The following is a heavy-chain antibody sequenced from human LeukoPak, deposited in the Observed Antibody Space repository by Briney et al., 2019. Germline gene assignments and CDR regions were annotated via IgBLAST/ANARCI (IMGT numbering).Heavy chain of an antibody. CDR3: ASHCSGGSCYGRGFDY. V-gene: IGHV4-59*08. CDR2: IYYSGST. J-gene: IGHJ4*02. CDR1: GGSISSYY. Sequence: PSEPLSLTCTVSGGSISSYYWSWIRQPPGKGLEWIGYIYYSGSTNYNPSLKSRVTISVDPSKNPFSLELSSVTAADTAVYYCASHCSGGSCYGRGFDYWGQGTLVTVSS. D-gene: IGHD2-15*01.